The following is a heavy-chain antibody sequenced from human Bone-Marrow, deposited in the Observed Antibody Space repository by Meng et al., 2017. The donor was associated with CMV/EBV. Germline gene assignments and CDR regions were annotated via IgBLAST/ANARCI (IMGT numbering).Heavy chain of an antibody. V-gene: IGHV3-11*04. Sequence: FTFSDYYMGWLRQAPGKGLEWVSSISSSGSTRYYADSVKGRFTISRDNAKNSLYLQMHSLRAEDTAVYYCARQPYCSSTSCYTWFDPWGQGTLVTVSS. J-gene: IGHJ5*02. D-gene: IGHD2-2*02. CDR1: FTFSDYY. CDR2: ISSSGSTR. CDR3: ARQPYCSSTSCYTWFDP.